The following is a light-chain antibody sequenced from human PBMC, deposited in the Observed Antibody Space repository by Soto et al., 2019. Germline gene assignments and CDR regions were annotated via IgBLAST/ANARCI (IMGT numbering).Light chain of an antibody. J-gene: IGLJ3*02. Sequence: QSVLTQPASVSGSPGQSITISCTGTSSDVGGYNYVSWYQQHPGKAPKLMIYEVSNRPSGVSNRFSGSKSGNTASLTISGLQAEDDADYYCTSYTTSSAHWVFGGGTKLTVL. V-gene: IGLV2-14*01. CDR1: SSDVGGYNY. CDR3: TSYTTSSAHWV. CDR2: EVS.